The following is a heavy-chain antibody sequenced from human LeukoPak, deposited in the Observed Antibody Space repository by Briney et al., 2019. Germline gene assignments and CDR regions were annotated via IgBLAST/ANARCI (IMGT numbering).Heavy chain of an antibody. Sequence: GGSLRLSCATSGFTFSPYPMHWVRQASGKGLEWVAVIAYDGGNIFYAPSVRGRFTISRDNSRGTLSLQMNSLRAEDTAVYYCARERGSGYWDYWGQGTLVTVSS. CDR3: ARERGSGYWDY. J-gene: IGHJ4*02. CDR2: IAYDGGNI. D-gene: IGHD3-22*01. CDR1: GFTFSPYP. V-gene: IGHV3-30*03.